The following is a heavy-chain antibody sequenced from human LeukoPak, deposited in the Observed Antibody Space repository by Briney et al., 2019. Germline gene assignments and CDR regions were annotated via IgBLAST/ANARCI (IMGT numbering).Heavy chain of an antibody. D-gene: IGHD3-22*01. CDR3: ARGRSGFYFDY. Sequence: GGSLRLSCAASGFTFSSYWVHWVRRAPGKGLVWVSRINTDGSSTIYADSVKGRFTISRDNAKNTLYLQMNSLRVEDTAIYYCARGRSGFYFDYWGQGTLVTVSS. J-gene: IGHJ4*02. CDR1: GFTFSSYW. V-gene: IGHV3-74*01. CDR2: INTDGSST.